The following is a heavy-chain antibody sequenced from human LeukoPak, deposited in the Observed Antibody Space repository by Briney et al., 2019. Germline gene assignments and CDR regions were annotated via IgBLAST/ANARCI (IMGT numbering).Heavy chain of an antibody. CDR3: ARIRSYYDFWSGYPKIFDY. Sequence: ASVKVSCKASGGTFSSYAISWVRQAPGQGLEWMGRIIPIFGTANYAQKFQGRVTITTDESTSTAYMELSSLRSEDTAVYYCARIRSYYDFWSGYPKIFDYWGQGTLVTASS. V-gene: IGHV1-69*05. J-gene: IGHJ4*02. D-gene: IGHD3-3*01. CDR2: IIPIFGTA. CDR1: GGTFSSYA.